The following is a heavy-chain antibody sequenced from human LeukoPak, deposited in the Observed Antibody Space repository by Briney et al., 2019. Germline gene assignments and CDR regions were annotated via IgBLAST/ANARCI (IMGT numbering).Heavy chain of an antibody. Sequence: PSETLSLTCAVSGGSISSTSYYWAWIRQPPGKGLEWIGTIYYRGSTYHNPSLKSRVTLSVDTSRNQFSLRLSSVDAADTAVYYCAKAGVRYFDSSGLYAFDFWGQGTTVTVSS. CDR1: GGSISSTSYY. V-gene: IGHV4-39*01. CDR3: AKAGVRYFDSSGLYAFDF. CDR2: IYYRGST. J-gene: IGHJ3*01. D-gene: IGHD3-22*01.